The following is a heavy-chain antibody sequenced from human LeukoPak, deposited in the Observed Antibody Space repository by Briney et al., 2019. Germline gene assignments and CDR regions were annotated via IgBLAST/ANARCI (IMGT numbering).Heavy chain of an antibody. Sequence: SETLSLTCTVSGGSINSSSTYYWGWIRQPPGKGLEWIGTIYYSGSTNYKPSLKSRVTISVDTSKNQFSLRLSSVTAADTAVYYCVRGDSSGYDYRDYFDYWGQGTLVTVSS. V-gene: IGHV4-39*07. CDR2: IYYSGST. D-gene: IGHD3-22*01. CDR3: VRGDSSGYDYRDYFDY. J-gene: IGHJ4*02. CDR1: GGSINSSSTYY.